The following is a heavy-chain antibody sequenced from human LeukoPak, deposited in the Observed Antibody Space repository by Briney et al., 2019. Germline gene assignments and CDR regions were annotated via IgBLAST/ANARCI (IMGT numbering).Heavy chain of an antibody. CDR2: IIPIFGTA. CDR3: ANLLGSSSWIDY. J-gene: IGHJ4*02. CDR1: GGTFSSYA. D-gene: IGHD6-13*01. V-gene: IGHV1-69*01. Sequence: SVKVSCXASGGTFSSYAISWVRQAHGQGLEWMGGIIPIFGTANYAQKFQGRVTITADESTSTAYMELSSLRSEDTAVYYCANLLGSSSWIDYWGQGTLVTVSS.